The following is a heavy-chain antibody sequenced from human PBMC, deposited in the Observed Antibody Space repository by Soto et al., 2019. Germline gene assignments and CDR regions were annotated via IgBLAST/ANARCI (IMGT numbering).Heavy chain of an antibody. CDR2: IYPGDADT. D-gene: IGHD3-10*01. V-gene: IGHV5-51*01. CDR3: ARHRITMVRGVVTYGMDV. CDR1: GYSFSSYW. J-gene: IGHJ6*02. Sequence: GESLKISCKGSGYSFSSYWIGWVRQMPGKCLEWMGIIYPGDADTRYSPSFQGQVTISADKSISTAYLQWSSLKASDTAMYYCARHRITMVRGVVTYGMDVWGQGTTVTVSS.